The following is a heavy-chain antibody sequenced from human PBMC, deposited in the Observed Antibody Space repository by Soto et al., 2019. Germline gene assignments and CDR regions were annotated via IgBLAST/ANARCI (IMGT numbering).Heavy chain of an antibody. V-gene: IGHV3-30*18. J-gene: IGHJ3*02. CDR2: ISYDGSNK. CDR3: EKLGANARYDAFDI. Sequence: GGSLRLSCAASGFTFSSYGMHWVRQAPGKGLEWVAVISYDGSNKYYADSVKGRFTISRDNSKNTLYLQMNSLRAEDTAVYYCEKLGANARYDAFDIWGQGTMVTVSS. D-gene: IGHD1-26*01. CDR1: GFTFSSYG.